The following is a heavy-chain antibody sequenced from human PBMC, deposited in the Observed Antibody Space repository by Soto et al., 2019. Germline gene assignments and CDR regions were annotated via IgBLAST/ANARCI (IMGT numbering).Heavy chain of an antibody. V-gene: IGHV1-18*04. Sequence: ASVKVSCKASGYTFTSYGISWVRQAPGQGLEWMGWISAYNGNTNYAQKPQGRVTMTTDTSTSTAYMELRSLRSDDTAVYYCARTRSGYSYGPFDYWGQGTLVTVSS. CDR1: GYTFTSYG. J-gene: IGHJ4*02. CDR2: ISAYNGNT. D-gene: IGHD5-18*01. CDR3: ARTRSGYSYGPFDY.